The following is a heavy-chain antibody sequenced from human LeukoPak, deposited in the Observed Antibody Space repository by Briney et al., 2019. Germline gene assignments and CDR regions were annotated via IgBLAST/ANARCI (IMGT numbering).Heavy chain of an antibody. V-gene: IGHV4-34*01. CDR1: GVSFSGYY. CDR3: ARKCRVFWTAYYL. D-gene: IGHD3/OR15-3a*01. J-gene: IGHJ5*02. Sequence: SETLSLTCAVYGVSFSGYYWSWIRQPPGKGLEWIGEINHSGSTNYNPSLKSRVTISVDTSKNQFSLKLSSVTAADTAVYYCARKCRVFWTAYYLWVQGTLVIVFS. CDR2: INHSGST.